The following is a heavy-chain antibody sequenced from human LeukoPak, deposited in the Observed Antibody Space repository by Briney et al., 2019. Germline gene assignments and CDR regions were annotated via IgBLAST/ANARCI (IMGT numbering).Heavy chain of an antibody. CDR3: ARGASPGGRYYYYGMDV. D-gene: IGHD1-26*01. J-gene: IGHJ6*04. V-gene: IGHV3-13*05. CDR2: IGTAGDP. CDR1: GLTFSSYD. Sequence: GGSLRLSCAASGLTFSSYDMHWVRQATGKGLEGVSAIGTAGDPYSPGTVKGRFTISRENAKNSLYLQMNSLRVGDTAVYYCARGASPGGRYYYYGMDVWGKGTTVTVSS.